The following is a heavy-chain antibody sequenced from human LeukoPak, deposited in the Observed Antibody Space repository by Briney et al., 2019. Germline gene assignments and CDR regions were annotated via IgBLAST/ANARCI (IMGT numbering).Heavy chain of an antibody. Sequence: SETLSLTCTVSGDSISSGSYYWSWIRQPAGKGLEWIGRLYTSGSTDYNPSLNSRITITVDTSKNQFSLKLSSVTAADTAVYYCATAALVLDAFDIWGQGTMVTVSS. D-gene: IGHD3-9*01. V-gene: IGHV4-61*02. CDR3: ATAALVLDAFDI. CDR1: GDSISSGSYY. CDR2: LYTSGST. J-gene: IGHJ3*02.